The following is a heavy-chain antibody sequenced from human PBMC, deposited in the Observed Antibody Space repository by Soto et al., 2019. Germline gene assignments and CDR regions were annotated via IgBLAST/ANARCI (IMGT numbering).Heavy chain of an antibody. J-gene: IGHJ6*03. CDR2: ISGSGGTT. V-gene: IGHV3-23*01. CDR3: AKGRATPNYYYYYYLYV. D-gene: IGHD5-12*01. Sequence: SLRLSCAASGFTFSGYAMSWVRQAPGKGLEWVSTISGSGGTTYYADSVKGRFTISRDNSKNTLYLQMNSLRAEDTAIYYCAKGRATPNYYYYYYLYVWGKGTTVTVSS. CDR1: GFTFSGYA.